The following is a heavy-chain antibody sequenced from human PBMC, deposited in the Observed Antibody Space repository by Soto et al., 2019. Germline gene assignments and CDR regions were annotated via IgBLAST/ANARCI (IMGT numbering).Heavy chain of an antibody. CDR1: GYTFTGYY. CDR3: ARSGTTWIQLRDYFDY. Sequence: QVQLVQSGAEVKKPGAPVKVSCKASGYTFTGYYMHWVRQAPGQGLEWMGWINPNSGGTNYAQKFQGRVTMTRDTSISTAYMELSRLRSDDTAVYYCARSGTTWIQLRDYFDYWGQGTLVTVSS. V-gene: IGHV1-2*02. J-gene: IGHJ4*02. D-gene: IGHD5-18*01. CDR2: INPNSGGT.